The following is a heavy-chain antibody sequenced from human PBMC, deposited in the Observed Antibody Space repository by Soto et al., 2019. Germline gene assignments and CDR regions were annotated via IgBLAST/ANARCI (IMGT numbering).Heavy chain of an antibody. Sequence: GASVKVSCKASGGTFSSYAISWVRQAPGQGLEWMGGIIPIFGTANYAQKFQGRVTITADESTSTAYMELSSLRSEDTAVYYCARFCGYPAFQYRNAVWGQGTTVPVSS. CDR3: ARFCGYPAFQYRNAV. CDR1: GGTFSSYA. CDR2: IIPIFGTA. V-gene: IGHV1-69*13. J-gene: IGHJ6*02. D-gene: IGHD2-21*01.